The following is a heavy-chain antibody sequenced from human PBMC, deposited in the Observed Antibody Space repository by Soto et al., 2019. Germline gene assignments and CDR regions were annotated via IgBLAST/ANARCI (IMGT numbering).Heavy chain of an antibody. V-gene: IGHV4-39*01. D-gene: IGHD2-15*01. CDR3: ARRAPHATVSILSFDY. Sequence: SLTCTVSGGSISSDSSYWGWIRQPPGKGLEWIANIYYSGSTYYNPSLKSRVTISLDTSKNQFSLKLSSVTAADTAVYYCARRAPHATVSILSFDYWGPRTLVSVSS. CDR1: GGSISSDSSY. CDR2: IYYSGST. J-gene: IGHJ4*01.